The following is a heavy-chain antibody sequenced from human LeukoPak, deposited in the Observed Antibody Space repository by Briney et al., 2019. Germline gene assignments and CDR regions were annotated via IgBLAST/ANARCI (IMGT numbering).Heavy chain of an antibody. V-gene: IGHV1-2*02. CDR2: INPNSGGT. Sequence: ASVKVSCKASGYTFTGYYMHWVRQAPGQGLEWMGWINPNSGGTNYAQKLQGRVTMTRDTSTSTVYMELSSLRSEDTAMYYCAREYSNSQFDYWGQGTLVTVSS. D-gene: IGHD6-13*01. CDR3: AREYSNSQFDY. J-gene: IGHJ4*02. CDR1: GYTFTGYY.